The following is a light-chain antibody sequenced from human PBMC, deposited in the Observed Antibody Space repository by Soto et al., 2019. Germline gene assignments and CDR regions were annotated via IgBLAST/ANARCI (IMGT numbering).Light chain of an antibody. CDR3: QQYGSSPLT. CDR1: QSAGNF. V-gene: IGKV3-20*01. J-gene: IGKJ4*01. CDR2: GAS. Sequence: EIMMTQSPGTLSLSPGETTSLSCRASQSAGNFLAWYQQKPGQAPRLLIYGASSRATGIPDRFSGSGSGTDFTLTISRLEPEDFVVYYCQQYGSSPLTFGGGTKVDIK.